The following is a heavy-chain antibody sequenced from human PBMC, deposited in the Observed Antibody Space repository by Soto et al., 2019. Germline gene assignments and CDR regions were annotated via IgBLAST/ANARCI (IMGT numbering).Heavy chain of an antibody. CDR2: IVPMLGTP. J-gene: IGHJ6*02. CDR3: ARNGTYSSSLSQYSGMDV. D-gene: IGHD1-26*01. CDR1: GGTFDNFI. V-gene: IGHV1-69*13. Sequence: ASVKVSCKASGGTFDNFIMNWVRQTPGRGLEWMGGIVPMLGTPTYAEKFKGRGTISATGSTSTMYMEVTSLRSEDTAIYYCARNGTYSSSLSQYSGMDVWGQGTTVTVSS.